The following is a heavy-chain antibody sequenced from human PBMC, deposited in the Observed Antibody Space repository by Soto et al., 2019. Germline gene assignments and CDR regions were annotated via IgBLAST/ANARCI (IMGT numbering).Heavy chain of an antibody. D-gene: IGHD3-10*01. CDR2: MNPNSGNI. V-gene: IGHV1-8*01. J-gene: IGHJ5*02. Sequence: QVKLVQSGAEVKKPGASVKVSCKASGYTFTSYDINWVRQATGQGLEWMGWMNPNSGNIGYAQKFQGRVTMTRNTSISTAYMELSSLRSEDTAVYYCARGPGDTMANWFDPWGQGTLVTVSS. CDR3: ARGPGDTMANWFDP. CDR1: GYTFTSYD.